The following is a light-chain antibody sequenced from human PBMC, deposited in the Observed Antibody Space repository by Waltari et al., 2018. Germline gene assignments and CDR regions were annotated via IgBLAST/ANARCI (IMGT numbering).Light chain of an antibody. J-gene: IGLJ3*02. CDR3: QTGGQGTWV. V-gene: IGLV4-69*01. Sequence: QLVLTQSPSASASLGASVKLTCTLSSGHSSNVIAWLQQQPEKGPRYLMKVNSDGSHSKGDKIPDRFSGSSSEAEPFRTISSLQSEDEADYYCQTGGQGTWVFGGGTKLTVL. CDR1: SGHSSNV. CDR2: VNSDGSH.